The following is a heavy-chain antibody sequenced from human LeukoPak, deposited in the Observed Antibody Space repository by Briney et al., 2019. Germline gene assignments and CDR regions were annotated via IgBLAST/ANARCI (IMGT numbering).Heavy chain of an antibody. CDR3: ARDYYDSSGYYQSDAFDI. CDR1: GYTFTGYY. CDR2: INPNSGGT. V-gene: IGHV1-2*02. D-gene: IGHD3-22*01. Sequence: ASVKVSCKASGYTFTGYYMHWVRQAPGQGLEWMGWINPNSGGTNYAQKFQGRVTMTRDTSISTAYMELSRLRSDDTAVYYCARDYYDSSGYYQSDAFDICGQGTMVTVSS. J-gene: IGHJ3*02.